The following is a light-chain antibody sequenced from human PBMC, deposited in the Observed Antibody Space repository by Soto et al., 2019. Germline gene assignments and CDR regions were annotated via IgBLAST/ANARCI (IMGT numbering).Light chain of an antibody. J-gene: IGKJ4*01. V-gene: IGKV3-15*01. CDR2: GAS. CDR1: QSISGN. Sequence: EIVMTQSPATLSVSPGERATLSCRASQSISGNLAWYQQKPGQAPRLLMYGASTRATGIPATFSGSGSGTEFTLTIRSLQSEDFAVYYCQQYNNWPPITFGGGTKVEIK. CDR3: QQYNNWPPIT.